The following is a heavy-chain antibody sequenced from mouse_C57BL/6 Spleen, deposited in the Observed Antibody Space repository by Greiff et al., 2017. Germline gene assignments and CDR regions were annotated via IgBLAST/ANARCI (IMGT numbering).Heavy chain of an antibody. D-gene: IGHD3-2*02. CDR1: GFSLPSYG. Sequence: QVQLKQSGPGLVAPSQSLSITCTVSGFSLPSYGVDWVRQSPGKGLEWLGVIWGVGSTNYNSALKSRLSISKDNSKSQVFLKMNSLQTDDTAMYYCASGVSSGYSFAYWGQGTLVTVSA. CDR3: ASGVSSGYSFAY. J-gene: IGHJ3*01. V-gene: IGHV2-6*01. CDR2: IWGVGST.